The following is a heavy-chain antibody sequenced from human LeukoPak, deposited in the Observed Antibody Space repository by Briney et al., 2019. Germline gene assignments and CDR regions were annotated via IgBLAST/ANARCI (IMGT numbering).Heavy chain of an antibody. D-gene: IGHD1-1*01. CDR1: GYTFTSYG. J-gene: IGHJ4*02. CDR2: ISAYNGNT. Sequence: ASVKVSCKASGYTFTSYGISWVRQAPGQGLEWMGWISAYNGNTNYAQKLQGRVTMTTDTSTSTAYMELRSPRSDDTAVYYCARYWGTGTTFSYFDYWGQGTLVTVSS. CDR3: ARYWGTGTTFSYFDY. V-gene: IGHV1-18*01.